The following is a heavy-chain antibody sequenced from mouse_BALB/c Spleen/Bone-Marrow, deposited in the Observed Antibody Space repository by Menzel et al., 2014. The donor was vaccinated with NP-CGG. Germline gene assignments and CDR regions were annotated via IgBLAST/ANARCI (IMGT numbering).Heavy chain of an antibody. CDR1: GDSITSGY. J-gene: IGHJ3*01. Sequence: EVHLVESGPSLVKPSQTLSLTCSVTGDSITSGYWDWIRKFPGNKLEYMGYISYSDSTYYNPSLKSRISITRDTSKNQYYLQLNSVTTEDAATYYCARGYGNYRAWFAYWGQGTLVTVFA. CDR3: ARGYGNYRAWFAY. V-gene: IGHV3-8*02. CDR2: ISYSDST. D-gene: IGHD2-1*01.